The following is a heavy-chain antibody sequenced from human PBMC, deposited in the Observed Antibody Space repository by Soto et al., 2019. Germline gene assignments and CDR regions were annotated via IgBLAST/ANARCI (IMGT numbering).Heavy chain of an antibody. V-gene: IGHV3-30-3*02. CDR1: EFTFSSYA. J-gene: IGHJ5*02. CDR3: AKSRLVVTVLRFDP. Sequence: GGSVRLSCAASEFTFSSYAMHWVRQAPGKGLQWVAVISYDGSYKHYADSVKGRFTISRDNSKNTLYLQMNSLRAEDTAVYYCAKSRLVVTVLRFDPWGQGT. CDR2: ISYDGSYK. D-gene: IGHD2-21*02.